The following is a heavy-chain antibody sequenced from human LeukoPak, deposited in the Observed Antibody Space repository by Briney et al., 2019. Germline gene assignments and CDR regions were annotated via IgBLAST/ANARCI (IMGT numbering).Heavy chain of an antibody. J-gene: IGHJ4*02. CDR2: INPNSGGT. D-gene: IGHD6-13*01. CDR3: ARGRAAAGSSTYAY. V-gene: IGHV1-2*02. CDR1: GYTFTGYY. Sequence: ASVKVSCKTSGYTFTGYYMHWVRQAPGQGLEWMGWINPNSGGTNYAQKFQGRVTMTRDTSISTAYMELSRLRSDDTAVYYCARGRAAAGSSTYAYWGQGTLVTVSS.